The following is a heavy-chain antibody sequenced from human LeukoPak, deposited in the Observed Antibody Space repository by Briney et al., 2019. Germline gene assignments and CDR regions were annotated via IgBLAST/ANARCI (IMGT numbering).Heavy chain of an antibody. CDR1: GFTFSDYY. D-gene: IGHD6-6*01. V-gene: IGHV3-11*01. Sequence: GGSLRLSCAASGFTFSDYYMSWIRQAPGKGLECVSYIRGSGGDIYYADSVKGRFTISRDNSKNTLYLQMNSLRAEDTAVYYCAKRIAARPVKYFDYWGQGTLVTVSS. CDR3: AKRIAARPVKYFDY. J-gene: IGHJ4*02. CDR2: IRGSGGDI.